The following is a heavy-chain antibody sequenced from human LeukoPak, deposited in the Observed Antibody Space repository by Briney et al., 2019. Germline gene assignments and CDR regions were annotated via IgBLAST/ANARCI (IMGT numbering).Heavy chain of an antibody. CDR1: GFTVSSNY. CDR2: IYSGGST. CDR3: ARVSVTMVRGLIRLWHFDL. V-gene: IGHV3-66*01. Sequence: PGGSLRLSCAASGFTVSSNYMSWVRQAPGKGLEWVSVIYSGGSTYNADSVKGRFTISRDNSKNTLYLQVNSLRAEDTAVYYCARVSVTMVRGLIRLWHFDLWGRGTLVTVSS. D-gene: IGHD3-10*01. J-gene: IGHJ2*01.